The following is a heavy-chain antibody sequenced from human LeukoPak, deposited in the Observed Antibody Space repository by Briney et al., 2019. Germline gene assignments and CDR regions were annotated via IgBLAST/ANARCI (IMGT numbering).Heavy chain of an antibody. CDR1: GFTFDDYT. D-gene: IGHD3-22*01. Sequence: GGSLRLSCAASGFTFDDYTMHWVRKAPGKGLERVSLISWDGGSTYYADSVKGRFTTSRDNSKNSLYLQMNSLRTEDTALYYCAKDISSTYYYDSSGYLGGAGFDYWGQGTLVTVSS. CDR3: AKDISSTYYYDSSGYLGGAGFDY. CDR2: ISWDGGST. V-gene: IGHV3-43*01. J-gene: IGHJ4*02.